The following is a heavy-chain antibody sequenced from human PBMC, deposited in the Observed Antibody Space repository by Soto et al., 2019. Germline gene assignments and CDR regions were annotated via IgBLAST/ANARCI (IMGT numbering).Heavy chain of an antibody. D-gene: IGHD6-13*01. Sequence: PGGSLRLSCAASGFTFSSFWMHWVRQAPGKGLMWVSRISGDGSGTNYADSVKGRFTISRDNAKDTLYLQMNSLRADDTAVYYCARGGTSSWFRALDYWGQGTLVTVSS. V-gene: IGHV3-74*01. CDR3: ARGGTSSWFRALDY. CDR2: ISGDGSGT. CDR1: GFTFSSFW. J-gene: IGHJ4*02.